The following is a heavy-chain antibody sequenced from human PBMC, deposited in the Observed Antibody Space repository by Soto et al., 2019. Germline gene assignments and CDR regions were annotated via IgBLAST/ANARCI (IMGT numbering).Heavy chain of an antibody. CDR1: GFTFDDYA. CDR3: AKDLLPPGTTPFDY. V-gene: IGHV3-9*01. D-gene: IGHD1-7*01. J-gene: IGHJ4*02. Sequence: EVQLVESGGGLVQPGRSLRLSCAASGFTFDDYAMHWVRQAPGKGLEWVSGISWNSGSIGYADSVKGRVTISRDNAKNSLYLQMNSLRAEDTALYYCAKDLLPPGTTPFDYWGQGTLVTVSS. CDR2: ISWNSGSI.